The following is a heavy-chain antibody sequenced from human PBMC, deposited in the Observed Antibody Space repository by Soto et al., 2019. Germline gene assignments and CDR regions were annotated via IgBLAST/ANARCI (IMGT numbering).Heavy chain of an antibody. CDR1: GGTFSSYA. J-gene: IGHJ4*02. CDR2: IIPIFGTA. V-gene: IGHV1-69*13. Sequence: ASVKVSCKASGGTFSSYAISWVRQTPGQGLEWMGGIIPIFGTANYAQKFQGRVTITADESTSTAYMELSSLRSEDTAVYYCARDPGDSSGYLGYWGQGTLVTVSS. CDR3: ARDPGDSSGYLGY. D-gene: IGHD3-22*01.